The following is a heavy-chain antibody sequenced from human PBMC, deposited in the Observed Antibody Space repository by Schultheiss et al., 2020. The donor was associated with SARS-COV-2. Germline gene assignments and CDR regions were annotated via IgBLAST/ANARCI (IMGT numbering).Heavy chain of an antibody. CDR2: VSTSGSAV. D-gene: IGHD3-22*01. V-gene: IGHV3-11*01. CDR1: GFTFSDYY. CDR3: ARGGSGYCNY. Sequence: GGSLRLSCAASGFTFSDYYMNWIRQAPGKGLEWVAYVSTSGSAVYYVDSVKGRFTISRDNARNSLYLQMNSLRDEDTAVYYCARGGSGYCNYWGQGTLVTVSS. J-gene: IGHJ4*02.